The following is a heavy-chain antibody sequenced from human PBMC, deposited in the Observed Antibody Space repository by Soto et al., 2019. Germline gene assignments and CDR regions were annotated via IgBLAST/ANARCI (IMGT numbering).Heavy chain of an antibody. D-gene: IGHD3-16*01. V-gene: IGHV3-23*01. J-gene: IGHJ3*01. CDR3: AKVQKGTFAVAFDL. CDR2: ASGSGGDT. CDR1: GFTFGIYA. Sequence: EVQLLESGGGLVQPGGSLRLSCAASGFTFGIYAMTWVRQAPGKGLEWVAAASGSGGDTYYADSVKGRFTISRDNSKNTLDLQMNGMNHEDTAMYGCAKVQKGTFAVAFDLRGQGTIGIV.